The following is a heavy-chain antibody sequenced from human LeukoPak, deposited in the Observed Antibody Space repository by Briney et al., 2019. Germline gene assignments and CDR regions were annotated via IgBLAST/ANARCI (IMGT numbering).Heavy chain of an antibody. Sequence: SGGSLRLSCAASGFPFNTQDMRWVRQAPGKGLEWVSSIHADGVGTFYADSVRGRFTISRDNPKNTLDLQMSSLRVEDTAVYYCGKGRVSEWGQGTLVTVSS. CDR3: GKGRVSE. CDR2: IHADGVGT. J-gene: IGHJ4*02. V-gene: IGHV3-23*01. D-gene: IGHD6-19*01. CDR1: GFPFNTQD.